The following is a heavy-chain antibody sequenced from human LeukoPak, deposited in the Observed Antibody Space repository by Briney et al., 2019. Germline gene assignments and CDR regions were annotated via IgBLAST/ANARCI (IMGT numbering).Heavy chain of an antibody. CDR2: IKEDGSDK. Sequence: GGSLRLSCAASGFTFSSYWMSWVRQAPGKGLEWVANIKEDGSDKYCVDSVKGRFTISRDNAKNSLYLQMNGLRAEDTAVYYCARDDGIRTVDYWGQGTLVTVSS. V-gene: IGHV3-7*01. CDR1: GFTFSSYW. J-gene: IGHJ4*02. CDR3: ARDDGIRTVDY. D-gene: IGHD1-14*01.